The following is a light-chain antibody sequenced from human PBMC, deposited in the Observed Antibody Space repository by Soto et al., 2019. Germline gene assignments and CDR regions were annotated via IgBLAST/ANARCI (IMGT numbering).Light chain of an antibody. J-gene: IGKJ1*01. CDR1: QSVSNS. CDR3: QQYSKWPWT. V-gene: IGKV3-15*01. CDR2: GAS. Sequence: EIVMTQSPAMLSVSPGERATLSCRASQSVSNSLAWHQQKPGQAPRLLIYGASTRATGITARFSGSGSGTDFTHPISSLQSEDFAVYYCQQYSKWPWTFGKGTKVEI.